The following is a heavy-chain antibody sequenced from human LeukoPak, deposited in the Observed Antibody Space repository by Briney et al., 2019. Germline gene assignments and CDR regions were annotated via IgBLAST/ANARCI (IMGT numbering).Heavy chain of an antibody. CDR2: ISGSGGST. V-gene: IGHV3-23*01. D-gene: IGHD1-26*01. J-gene: IGHJ4*02. CDR1: EFTFSSYA. Sequence: GGSLRLSCAAPEFTFSSYAVSWVRQATGKGLEWVSAISGSGGSTYYADSVKGRFTISRDNSKNTLYLQMNSLRAEDTAVYYCAKDMVVGATGGDYWGQGTLVTVSS. CDR3: AKDMVVGATGGDY.